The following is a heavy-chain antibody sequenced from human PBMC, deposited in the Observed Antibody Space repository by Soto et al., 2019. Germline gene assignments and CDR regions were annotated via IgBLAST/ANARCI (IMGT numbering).Heavy chain of an antibody. J-gene: IGHJ4*02. CDR2: INPNSGGT. CDR1: GYTFTGYY. D-gene: IGHD6-6*01. V-gene: IGHV1-2*02. CDR3: ARAPGGSSSFVDY. Sequence: ASVKVSCKASGYTFTGYYMHWVRQAPGQGLEWMGWINPNSGGTNYAQKFQGRVTITRDTSASTAYMELSSLRSEDTAVYYCARAPGGSSSFVDYWGQGTLVTVSS.